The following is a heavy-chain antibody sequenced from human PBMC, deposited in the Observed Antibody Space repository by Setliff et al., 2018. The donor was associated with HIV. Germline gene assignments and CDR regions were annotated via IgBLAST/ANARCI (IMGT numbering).Heavy chain of an antibody. CDR2: IRGSGSGDTT. CDR3: AREDSSWYGSLDY. V-gene: IGHV3-23*01. D-gene: IGHD6-13*01. Sequence: GGSLRLSCAASGFIFSSYAMTWVRQAPGKGLEWVSTIRGSGSGDTTHYADFVKGRFTISRDNSKNTVYLQMNSPRAEDMAIYYCAREDSSWYGSLDYWGQGTPVTVSS. J-gene: IGHJ4*02. CDR1: GFIFSSYA.